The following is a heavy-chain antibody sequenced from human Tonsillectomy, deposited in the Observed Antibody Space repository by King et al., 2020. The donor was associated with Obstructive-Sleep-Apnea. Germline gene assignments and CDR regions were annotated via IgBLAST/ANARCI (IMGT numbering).Heavy chain of an antibody. J-gene: IGHJ4*02. CDR2: ISWNSGSI. CDR1: GFTFDDYA. V-gene: IGHV3-9*01. D-gene: IGHD1-1*01. Sequence: EQLVQSGGGLVQPGRSLRLSCAASGFTFDDYAMHWVRQAPGKGLEWVSGISWNSGSIGYADSVKGRFTISRDNAKNPLYLQMNSLRAEDTALYYCAKDDKYDGYFDYWGQGTLVTVSS. CDR3: AKDDKYDGYFDY.